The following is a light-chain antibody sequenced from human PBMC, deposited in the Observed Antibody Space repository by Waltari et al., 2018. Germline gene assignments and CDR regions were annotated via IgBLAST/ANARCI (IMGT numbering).Light chain of an antibody. CDR1: KLGDKY. V-gene: IGLV3-1*01. J-gene: IGLJ2*01. CDR3: QAWDSSTAV. CDR2: QDS. Sequence: SYELTQPPSVSVSPGQTVSITCSGDKLGDKYACWSQQKPGQSPVLVIYQDSKRPSGIPERFSGSNSGNTATLTISGTQAMDEADYYCQAWDSSTAVFGGGTKLTVL.